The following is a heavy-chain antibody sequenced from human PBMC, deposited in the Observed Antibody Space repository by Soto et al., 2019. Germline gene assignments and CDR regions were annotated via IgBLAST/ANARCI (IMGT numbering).Heavy chain of an antibody. CDR3: ARFGSGYDSLGSGYYYYYMDV. CDR1: GYTFTSYA. D-gene: IGHD5-12*01. CDR2: INAGNGNT. J-gene: IGHJ6*03. V-gene: IGHV1-3*01. Sequence: ASVKVSCKASGYTFTSYAMHWVRQAPGQRLEWMGWINAGNGNTKYSQKFQGRVTITRDTSASTAYMELSSLRSEDTAVYYCARFGSGYDSLGSGYYYYYMDVWGKGTTVTVSS.